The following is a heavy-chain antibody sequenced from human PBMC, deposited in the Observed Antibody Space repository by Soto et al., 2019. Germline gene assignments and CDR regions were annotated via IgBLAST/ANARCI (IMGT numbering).Heavy chain of an antibody. D-gene: IGHD3-22*01. J-gene: IGHJ4*02. Sequence: GGSLRLSCAASGFSFSIYSMNWVRQAPGKGLEWVSAISGSGGSTYYADSVKGRFTISRDNSKNTLYLQMNSLRAEDTAVYYCAKGSMSITMIVVVIPYFDYWGQGTLVTVSS. CDR1: GFSFSIYS. CDR3: AKGSMSITMIVVVIPYFDY. V-gene: IGHV3-23*01. CDR2: ISGSGGST.